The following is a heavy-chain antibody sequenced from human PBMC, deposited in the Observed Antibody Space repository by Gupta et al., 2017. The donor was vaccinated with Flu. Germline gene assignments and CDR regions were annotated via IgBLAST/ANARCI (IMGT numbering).Heavy chain of an antibody. CDR3: ARQVRPGGTYQWYFDF. J-gene: IGHJ2*01. CDR1: GFTFSSHW. Sequence: EVQLVESGGGLVQRGGSLRLSCAASGFTFSSHWMRWVRQAPGKGLEWVANIKPDESEKTYMDSVKGRFTIARDNAKSSVYLQMSSLTAEDTAVYYCARQVRPGGTYQWYFDFWGRGTLVTVSS. V-gene: IGHV3-7*01. CDR2: IKPDESEK. D-gene: IGHD1-26*01.